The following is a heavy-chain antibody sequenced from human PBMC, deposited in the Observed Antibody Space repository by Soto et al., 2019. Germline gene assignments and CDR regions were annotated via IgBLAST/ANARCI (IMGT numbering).Heavy chain of an antibody. D-gene: IGHD3-3*01. J-gene: IGHJ4*02. CDR2: ISGSGGST. Sequence: EVQLLESGGDLVQTGGSLRLSCAAAGFTFDTYGMSWVRQAPGKGLEWVAGISGSGGSTHYANSVKGRFTISRDNSKYTLYLQMSSPRAEDTAVYFCAKPPHFDFWSGYNHYFDYWGQGTLVTVSS. CDR3: AKPPHFDFWSGYNHYFDY. CDR1: GFTFDTYG. V-gene: IGHV3-23*01.